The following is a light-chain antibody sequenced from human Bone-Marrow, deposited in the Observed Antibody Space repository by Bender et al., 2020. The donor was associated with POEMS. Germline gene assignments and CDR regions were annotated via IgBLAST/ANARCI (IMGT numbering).Light chain of an antibody. Sequence: QSALTQPRSVSGSPGQSVAISCTGTSNDVGDYEYVSWYQHPPGKAPKLMLYDVSKRPSGVPDRFSGSKSGTSASLAISGLHSEDEADYYCVAWDDTLNGWVFGGGTKLTVL. J-gene: IGLJ2*01. CDR1: SNDVGDYEY. CDR2: DVS. CDR3: VAWDDTLNGWV. V-gene: IGLV2-11*01.